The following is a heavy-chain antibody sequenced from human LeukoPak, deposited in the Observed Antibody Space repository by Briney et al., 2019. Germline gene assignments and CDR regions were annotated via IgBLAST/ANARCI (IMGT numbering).Heavy chain of an antibody. D-gene: IGHD3-9*01. CDR3: ARNYYDILTGYYSGWFDP. CDR2: ISAYNGNT. J-gene: IGHJ5*02. CDR1: GYTLTELS. Sequence: ASVKVSCKVSGYTLTELSMHWVRQAPGKGLEWMGWISAYNGNTHYAQKLQGRVTMTTDTSTSTAYMDLRSLRSDDTAVYYCARNYYDILTGYYSGWFDPWGQGTLVTVSS. V-gene: IGHV1-18*01.